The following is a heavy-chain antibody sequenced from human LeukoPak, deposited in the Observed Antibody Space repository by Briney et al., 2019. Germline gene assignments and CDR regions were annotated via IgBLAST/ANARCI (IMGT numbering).Heavy chain of an antibody. CDR2: INPSGGST. V-gene: IGHV1-46*01. J-gene: IGHJ1*01. D-gene: IGHD6-19*01. CDR3: AKDAIGAVEIEYFQH. CDR1: GYTFTSYY. Sequence: GASVRVSCKASGYTFTSYYMHWVRQAPGQGLEWMGIINPSGGSTSYAQKFQGRVTMTRDTSTSTVYMELSSLRAEDTAVYYCAKDAIGAVEIEYFQHWGQGTLVTVSS.